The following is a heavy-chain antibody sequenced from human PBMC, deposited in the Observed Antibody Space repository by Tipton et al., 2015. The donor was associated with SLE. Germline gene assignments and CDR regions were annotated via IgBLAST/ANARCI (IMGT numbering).Heavy chain of an antibody. CDR2: ISSSGSAK. J-gene: IGHJ4*02. Sequence: SLRLSCTASGFTLSDYYMSWIRQAPGKGLEWVSHISSSGSAKKYADSVEGRFTISRDNAKNSLYLQMNSLRAEDTAVYYCARALRSLTDYWGQGTLVTVSS. V-gene: IGHV3-11*04. CDR1: GFTLSDYY. CDR3: ARALRSLTDY. D-gene: IGHD6-13*01.